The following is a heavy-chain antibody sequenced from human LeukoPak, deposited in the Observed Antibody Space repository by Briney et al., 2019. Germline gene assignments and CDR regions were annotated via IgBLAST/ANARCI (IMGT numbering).Heavy chain of an antibody. CDR3: AKDLSRYGDYVGY. CDR2: ISYDGSNK. V-gene: IGHV3-30*18. CDR1: GFTFSSYG. D-gene: IGHD4-17*01. J-gene: IGHJ4*02. Sequence: GGSLRLSCAASGFTFSSYGMHWVRQAPGKGLEWVAVISYDGSNKYYADSVKGRFTISRDNSKNTLYLQMNSLRAEDTAVYYCAKDLSRYGDYVGYWGQGTLVTVSS.